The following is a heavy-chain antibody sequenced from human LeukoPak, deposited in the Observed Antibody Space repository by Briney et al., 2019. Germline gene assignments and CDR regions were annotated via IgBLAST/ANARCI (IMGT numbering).Heavy chain of an antibody. D-gene: IGHD1-1*01. J-gene: IGHJ4*02. V-gene: IGHV5-51*01. CDR1: GYNFDNYW. CDR3: AREQQLVLFDY. CDR2: IFPGDSNT. Sequence: GESLKISCKGSGYNFDNYWIAWVRQMPGKGLEWMGLIFPGDSNTRYSPSFQGLVTISADKSINTAYLQWSSLKASDTAIYYCAREQQLVLFDYWGQGALVTVSS.